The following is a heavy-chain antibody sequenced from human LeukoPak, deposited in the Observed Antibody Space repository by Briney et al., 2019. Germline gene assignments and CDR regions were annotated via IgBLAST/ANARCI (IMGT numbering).Heavy chain of an antibody. CDR1: GGSVSSYSYY. V-gene: IGHV4-61*01. D-gene: IGHD3-10*01. Sequence: SETLSLTCTVSGGSVSSYSYYWSRIRQPPGKGLEWIGYSYYSGSTNYNPSLKSRVTISVDTSKNQFSLKLSSVTAADTAAYYRARHLYGSTNFLTESAWGQGILVTVSS. J-gene: IGHJ4*02. CDR3: ARHLYGSTNFLTESA. CDR2: SYYSGST.